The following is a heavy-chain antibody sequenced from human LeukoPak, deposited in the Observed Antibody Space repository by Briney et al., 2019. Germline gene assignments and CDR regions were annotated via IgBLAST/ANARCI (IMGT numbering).Heavy chain of an antibody. CDR1: GFTFSSYA. V-gene: IGHV3-23*01. CDR2: ISGSGGST. D-gene: IGHD5-24*01. CDR3: AKARPALDGYNRPDY. Sequence: GGSLRLSCAASGFTFSSYAMSWVRQAPGKGLEWVSAISGSGGSTNYADSVKGRITISRDNSKNTLYLQMNSLRAEDTAVYYCAKARPALDGYNRPDYWGQGTLVTVSS. J-gene: IGHJ4*02.